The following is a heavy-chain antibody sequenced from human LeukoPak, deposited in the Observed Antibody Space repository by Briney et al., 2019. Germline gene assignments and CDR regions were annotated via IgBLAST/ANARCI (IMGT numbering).Heavy chain of an antibody. D-gene: IGHD3-16*01. CDR2: VSYDGANT. Sequence: GGSLRLSCTASGFTFNSYALHWVRQAPGKGLEWVALVSYDGANTYYADSMKGRFTISRDNSKNTLYLQMSSLRAEDTAVYYCVRDDGDDYLWGSHGAFDFWGQGAMVTVSS. CDR3: VRDDGDDYLWGSHGAFDF. V-gene: IGHV3-30-3*01. CDR1: GFTFNSYA. J-gene: IGHJ3*01.